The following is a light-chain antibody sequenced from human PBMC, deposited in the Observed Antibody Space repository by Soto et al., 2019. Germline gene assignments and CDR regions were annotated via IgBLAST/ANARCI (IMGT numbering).Light chain of an antibody. J-gene: IGKJ2*01. CDR2: DAS. V-gene: IGKV3-11*01. CDR1: QSVSSY. CDR3: QQRSNWPYT. Sequence: EIVLTQSPATLSLSPGERATLSCRASQSVSSYLAWYQQKPGQAPRLLIYDASNRATGIPARFSGSGSGTDFTLPISRLEPDDFAVYYCQQRSNWPYTFGQGTKLEIK.